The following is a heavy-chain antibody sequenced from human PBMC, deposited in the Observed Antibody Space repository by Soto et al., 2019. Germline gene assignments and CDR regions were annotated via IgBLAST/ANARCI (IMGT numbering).Heavy chain of an antibody. V-gene: IGHV3-13*01. CDR2: IGSTGDT. Sequence: GGSLRLSCAASGFTFSSYDTHWVRQVAGKSLEWVSAIGSTGDTYYSDSVKGRFTISRENARDSLYLQMNSLRAGDTAVYYCVREEIILLTTHYNDYMAVWGQGTTVPVYS. J-gene: IGHJ6*03. CDR1: GFTFSSYD. CDR3: VREEIILLTTHYNDYMAV. D-gene: IGHD3-9*01.